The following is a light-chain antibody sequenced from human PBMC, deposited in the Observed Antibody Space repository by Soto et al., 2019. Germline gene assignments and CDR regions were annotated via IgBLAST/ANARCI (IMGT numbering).Light chain of an antibody. CDR3: QQRRNWPPIT. J-gene: IGKJ5*01. CDR1: QSVGSD. V-gene: IGKV3-11*01. CDR2: DAS. Sequence: EIVLTQSPATLSLSPGERATLSCRASQSVGSDLAWYQQKPGQAPRLLIYDASNRATGIPARFSGSGSGTDFTLSISSLEPDDFAVYYCQQRRNWPPITFGQGTRLEIK.